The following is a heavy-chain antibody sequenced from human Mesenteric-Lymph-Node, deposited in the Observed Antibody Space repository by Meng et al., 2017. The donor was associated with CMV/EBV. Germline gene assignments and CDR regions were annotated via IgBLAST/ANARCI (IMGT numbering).Heavy chain of an antibody. CDR3: ARGGQGGSGGFDY. V-gene: IGHV1-69*05. CDR2: IIPIFGTA. D-gene: IGHD3-10*01. J-gene: IGHJ4*02. Sequence: SVKVSCKASGGTFSSYAISWVRQAPGQGLEWMVGIIPIFGTANYAQKFQGRVTITTDESTSTAYMELISLRSEDTAVYYCARGGQGGSGGFDYWGQGTLVTVSS. CDR1: GGTFSSYA.